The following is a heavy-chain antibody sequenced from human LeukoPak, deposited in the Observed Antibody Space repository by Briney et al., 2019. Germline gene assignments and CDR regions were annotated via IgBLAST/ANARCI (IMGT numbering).Heavy chain of an antibody. J-gene: IGHJ4*02. V-gene: IGHV4-34*01. Sequence: PSETLSLTCAVYGGSFSGYYWSWIRQPPGKGLEWIGEINHSGSTNYNPSLKSRVTISVDTSKNQFSLKLSSVTAADTAVYYCARGHEGSIAAAGRGGYYFDYWGQGTLVTVSS. CDR2: INHSGST. D-gene: IGHD6-13*01. CDR1: GGSFSGYY. CDR3: ARGHEGSIAAAGRGGYYFDY.